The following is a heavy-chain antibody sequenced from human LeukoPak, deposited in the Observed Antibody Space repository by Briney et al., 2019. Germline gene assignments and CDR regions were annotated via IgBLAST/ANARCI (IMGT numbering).Heavy chain of an antibody. V-gene: IGHV4-59*01. CDR3: ARNSCSGGSCYENRGYFDC. CDR2: IYYSGNT. Sequence: PSETLSLTCTVSGGSISGYFWSWIRQPPGKGLEWIGYIYYSGNTNYNPSLKSRVTISVDTSKNQFSLKLSSVTAADTAVYYCARNSCSGGSCYENRGYFDCWGQGTLVTVSS. J-gene: IGHJ4*02. CDR1: GGSISGYF. D-gene: IGHD2-15*01.